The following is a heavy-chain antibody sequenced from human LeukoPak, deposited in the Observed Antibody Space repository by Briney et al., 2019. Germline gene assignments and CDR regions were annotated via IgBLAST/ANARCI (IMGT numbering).Heavy chain of an antibody. CDR3: ARSFGYGVDAFDI. CDR1: GFTFSSYG. Sequence: GGSLRLSCAASGFTFSSYGMSWVRQAPGKGLEWVSAISGSGGTTYYADSVKGRFTISRDNSKNTLYLQMNSLRAEDTAVYYCARSFGYGVDAFDIWGQGTMVTVSS. V-gene: IGHV3-23*01. CDR2: ISGSGGTT. J-gene: IGHJ3*02. D-gene: IGHD5-18*01.